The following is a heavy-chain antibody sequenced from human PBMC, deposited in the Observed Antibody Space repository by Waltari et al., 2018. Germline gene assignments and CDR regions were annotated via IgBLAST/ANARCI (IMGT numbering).Heavy chain of an antibody. Sequence: QVQLQESGPGLVKPSETLSLTCTVSGGSISSYYWSWIRQPPGKGLEWIGYIYYSGSTNYNPSLKSRVTISVDTSKNQFSLKLSSVTAADTAVYYCARAYGSGSYYPFDYWGQGTLVTVSS. CDR1: GGSISSYY. J-gene: IGHJ4*02. V-gene: IGHV4-59*01. D-gene: IGHD3-10*01. CDR2: IYYSGST. CDR3: ARAYGSGSYYPFDY.